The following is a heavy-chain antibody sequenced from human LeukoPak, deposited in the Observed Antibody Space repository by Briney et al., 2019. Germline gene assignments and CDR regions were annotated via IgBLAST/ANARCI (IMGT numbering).Heavy chain of an antibody. Sequence: GGSLRLSCAASGFIFRNYHMNWVRQAPGEGLEWISYISSSSGTISYAGSVKGRFTISRDNAKNTLYLQMNSLRAEDTAVYYCAKDLSWTQSYYSDYWGQGTLVTVSS. V-gene: IGHV3-48*01. CDR2: ISSSSGTI. CDR1: GFIFRNYH. CDR3: AKDLSWTQSYYSDY. D-gene: IGHD3/OR15-3a*01. J-gene: IGHJ4*02.